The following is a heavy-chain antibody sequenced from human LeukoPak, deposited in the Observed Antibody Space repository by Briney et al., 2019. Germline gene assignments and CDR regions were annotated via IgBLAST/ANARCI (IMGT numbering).Heavy chain of an antibody. CDR3: ARDTYGSGQDR. Sequence: GGSLRLSCTASAFTFGDYTMSWVRQAPGKGLEWVSSISSSADTIDYADSVKGRFTISRDNAKDALYLQMNSLRAEDTAVYYCARDTYGSGQDRWGQGTLVTVSS. D-gene: IGHD3-10*01. V-gene: IGHV3-48*04. CDR2: ISSSADTI. J-gene: IGHJ5*02. CDR1: AFTFGDYT.